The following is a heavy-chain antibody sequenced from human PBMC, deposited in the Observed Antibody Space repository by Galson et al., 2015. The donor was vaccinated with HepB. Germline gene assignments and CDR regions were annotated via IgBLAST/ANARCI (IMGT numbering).Heavy chain of an antibody. V-gene: IGHV3-23*01. CDR1: EFTFSSYG. CDR3: ATLPDIVVVPAADRLGYYYMDV. D-gene: IGHD2-2*01. Sequence: SLRLSCAASEFTFSSYGMSWVRQAPEKGLEWVSTISGSGGSTYYADSVEGRFTISRDNSKNTLYLQMNSLRAEDTAVYYCATLPDIVVVPAADRLGYYYMDVWGKGTTVTVSS. CDR2: ISGSGGST. J-gene: IGHJ6*03.